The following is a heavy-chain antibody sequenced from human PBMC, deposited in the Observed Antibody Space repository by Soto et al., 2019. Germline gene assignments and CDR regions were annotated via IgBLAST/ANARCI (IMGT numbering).Heavy chain of an antibody. Sequence: SETLSLTCTVSGGSISSYYWSWIRQPPGKGLEWIGYIYYSGSTNYNPSLKSRVTISVDTSKNQFSLKLSSVTAADTAVYYCASYGSGSYQRFDYWGQGTLVTVSS. CDR1: GGSISSYY. CDR2: IYYSGST. D-gene: IGHD3-10*01. CDR3: ASYGSGSYQRFDY. J-gene: IGHJ4*02. V-gene: IGHV4-59*01.